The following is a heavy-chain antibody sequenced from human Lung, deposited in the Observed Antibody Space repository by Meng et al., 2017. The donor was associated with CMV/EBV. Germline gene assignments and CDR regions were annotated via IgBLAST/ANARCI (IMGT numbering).Heavy chain of an antibody. V-gene: IGHV4-4*02. CDR2: IYHSGST. CDR3: ASFPPPGKQWLVTDY. Sequence: HVQLPASGPGLVKTSGTLSITCAVSGGDTRSRNLGRWVRQPPGKGLEWIGEIYHSGSTNNNASLKSRVTISVDKSKNQFSLKLSSVTAADTAVYYCASFPPPGKQWLVTDYWGQGTLVTVSS. J-gene: IGHJ4*02. D-gene: IGHD6-19*01. CDR1: GGDTRSRNL.